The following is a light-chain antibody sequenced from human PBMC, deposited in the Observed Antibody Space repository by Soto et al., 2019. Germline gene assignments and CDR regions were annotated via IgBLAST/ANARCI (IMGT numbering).Light chain of an antibody. Sequence: IVLTQSPATLALSPGERATLSCRTSQRFGSSNLAWYQQKPGQAPRLLIYSTSSRATGIPDRFSGSGSGTDFTLTISRLEPEDFAVYYCQQYGSSPPITFGQGTRLEI. V-gene: IGKV3-20*01. CDR1: QRFGSSN. CDR2: STS. J-gene: IGKJ5*01. CDR3: QQYGSSPPIT.